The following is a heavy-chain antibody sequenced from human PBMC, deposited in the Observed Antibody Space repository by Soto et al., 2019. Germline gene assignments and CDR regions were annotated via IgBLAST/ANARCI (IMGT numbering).Heavy chain of an antibody. CDR1: GFTFSSYA. CDR3: ARDWATNFDY. D-gene: IGHD3-16*01. Sequence: PGGSLRLSCAASGFTFSSYAMHWVRQAPGKGLEWVAVISYDGSNKYYADSVRGRFTVSRDNSKNTLYLQMNSLRAEDTAVYYCARDWATNFDYWGQGTLVTVSS. J-gene: IGHJ4*02. V-gene: IGHV3-30-3*01. CDR2: ISYDGSNK.